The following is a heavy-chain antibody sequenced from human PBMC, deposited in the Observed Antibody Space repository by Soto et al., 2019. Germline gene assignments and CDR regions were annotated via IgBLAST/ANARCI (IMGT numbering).Heavy chain of an antibody. CDR2: IHHTGST. CDR3: ARARLESRLKRIHYYGMDV. CDR1: GGSTDNSYG. Sequence: QVQMQESGPGLVKPSGTLSLTCAVSGGSTDNSYGWSWVRQPPGKGLEWIGEIHHTGSTNYNPSLKSRVTISEDESKTHFSLRLSSVTAADSAVYFCARARLESRLKRIHYYGMDVWGPGTTVTVAS. J-gene: IGHJ6*02. D-gene: IGHD1-1*01. V-gene: IGHV4-4*02.